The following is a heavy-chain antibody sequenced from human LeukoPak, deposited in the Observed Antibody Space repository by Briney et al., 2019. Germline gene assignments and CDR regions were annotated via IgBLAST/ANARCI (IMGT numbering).Heavy chain of an antibody. CDR1: GYTFTSYY. CDR3: ARDYYDSSGYYATMVGIDY. V-gene: IGHV1-2*02. CDR2: INPNSGGT. J-gene: IGHJ4*02. D-gene: IGHD3-22*01. Sequence: ASVKVSCKASGYTFTSYYMHWVRQAPGQGLEWMGWINPNSGGTNYAQKFQGRVTMTRDTSISTAYMELSRLRSDDTAVYYCARDYYDSSGYYATMVGIDYWGQGILVTVSS.